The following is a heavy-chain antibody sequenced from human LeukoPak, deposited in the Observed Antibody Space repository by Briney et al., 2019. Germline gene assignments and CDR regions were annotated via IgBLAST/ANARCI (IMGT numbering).Heavy chain of an antibody. J-gene: IGHJ5*02. V-gene: IGHV5-51*01. CDR2: IYRGDYDT. CDR1: GYSSISYW. Sequence: GESLKISCQGSGYSSISYWIGWVRQMPGKGLEWMGIIYRGDYDTRYSPSFQGQVTIAADKSISTAYLQWSSLKASDTAMYYCARLGPPGGSPPHFDPWGQGTLVTVSA. D-gene: IGHD1-26*01. CDR3: ARLGPPGGSPPHFDP.